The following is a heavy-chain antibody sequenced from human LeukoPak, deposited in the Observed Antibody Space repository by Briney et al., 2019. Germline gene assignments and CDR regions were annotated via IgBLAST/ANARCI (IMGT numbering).Heavy chain of an antibody. CDR1: GYSIRSGYY. CDR3: AGALVATGGSY. V-gene: IGHV4-38-2*02. Sequence: PSETLSLTCTVSGYSIRSGYYWGWIRQPPGKGLEWIASSYHSGSTYYNPSLKSRVTISVDTSKNQFSLKLSSVTAADTAVYYCAGALVATGGSYWGQGTLVTVSS. CDR2: SYHSGST. D-gene: IGHD5-12*01. J-gene: IGHJ4*02.